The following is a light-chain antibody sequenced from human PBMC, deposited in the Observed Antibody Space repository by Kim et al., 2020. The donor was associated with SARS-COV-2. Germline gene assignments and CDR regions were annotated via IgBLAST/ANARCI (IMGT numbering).Light chain of an antibody. V-gene: IGLV1-40*01. J-gene: IGLJ2*01. Sequence: VALSCAGSGSNIGAGYDLHWYQQLPGTAPKLLIYVNNNRPSGVPGRFSGSKSGTSASLAITGLQADDEADYYCQSYDSSLSGHVVFGGGTQLTVL. CDR2: VNN. CDR1: GSNIGAGYD. CDR3: QSYDSSLSGHVV.